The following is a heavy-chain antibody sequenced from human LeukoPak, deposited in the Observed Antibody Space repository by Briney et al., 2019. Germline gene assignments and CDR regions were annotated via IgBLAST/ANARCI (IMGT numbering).Heavy chain of an antibody. V-gene: IGHV4-30-4*01. CDR1: GGSISSGDYY. CDR3: ARGYLSLTGDLDYFDY. J-gene: IGHJ4*02. D-gene: IGHD7-27*01. CDR2: IYYSGST. Sequence: ASETLSLTCTVSGGSISSGDYYWSWIRQPPGKGLEWIGYIYYSGSTYYNPSLKSRVTISVDRSKNQFSLKLSSVAAADTAVYYCARGYLSLTGDLDYFDYWGQGTLVTVSS.